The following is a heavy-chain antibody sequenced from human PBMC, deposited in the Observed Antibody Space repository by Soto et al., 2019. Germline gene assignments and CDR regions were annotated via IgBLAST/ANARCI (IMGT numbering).Heavy chain of an antibody. CDR2: IYHSGIA. D-gene: IGHD6-19*01. V-gene: IGHV4-4*02. CDR1: GDSLTTNKW. Sequence: PSETLSLTCAVSGDSLTTNKWWSWVRQSPGKGLEWIGEIYHSGIANFNPSLKSRVTMSVDTSKNQFSLNLRSVTAADTAIYYCARDVAVTGESDRFDYWGQGTRVTVSS. J-gene: IGHJ4*02. CDR3: ARDVAVTGESDRFDY.